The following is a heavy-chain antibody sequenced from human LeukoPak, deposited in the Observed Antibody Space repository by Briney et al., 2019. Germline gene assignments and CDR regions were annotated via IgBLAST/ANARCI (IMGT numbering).Heavy chain of an antibody. J-gene: IGHJ4*02. V-gene: IGHV1-2*02. D-gene: IGHD6-19*01. CDR2: INPNSGGT. Sequence: ASVKVSCKASGYTFTGYYMHWVRQAPGQGLEWMGWINPNSGGTNYAQKFQGRVTMTRDTSISTAYMELRSLRSDDTAVYYCATTVYSSGWYGWGQGTLVTVSS. CDR3: ATTVYSSGWYG. CDR1: GYTFTGYY.